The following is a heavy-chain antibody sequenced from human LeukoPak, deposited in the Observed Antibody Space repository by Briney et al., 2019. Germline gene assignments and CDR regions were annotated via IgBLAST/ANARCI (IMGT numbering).Heavy chain of an antibody. J-gene: IGHJ6*04. CDR3: AELGITMIGGV. CDR2: ISSSGSTI. D-gene: IGHD3-10*02. Sequence: PGGSLRLSCAASGFTFSSYEMNWVRQAPGQGLEWVSYISSSGSTIYYADSVKSRFTISRDNAKNSLYLQMNSLRAEGTAVYYCAELGITMIGGVWGKGTTVTISS. CDR1: GFTFSSYE. V-gene: IGHV3-48*03.